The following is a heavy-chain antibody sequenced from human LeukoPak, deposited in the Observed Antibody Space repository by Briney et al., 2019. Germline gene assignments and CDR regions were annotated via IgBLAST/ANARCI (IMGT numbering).Heavy chain of an antibody. J-gene: IGHJ6*02. CDR3: ARDSITTKVVVKWRSGYYYYGMDV. Sequence: SQTLSLTCAISGDSVSSNSAAWNWIRQSPSRGLEWLGRTYYRSKWYNDYAVSVKSRITINPDTSKNQFSLQLNSVTPEDTAVYYCARDSITTKVVVKWRSGYYYYGMDVWGQGTTVTVSS. CDR1: GDSVSSNSAA. V-gene: IGHV6-1*01. CDR2: TYYRSKWYN. D-gene: IGHD3-22*01.